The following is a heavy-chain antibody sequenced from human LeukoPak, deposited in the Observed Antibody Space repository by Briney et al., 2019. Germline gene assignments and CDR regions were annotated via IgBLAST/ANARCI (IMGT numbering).Heavy chain of an antibody. D-gene: IGHD6-13*01. CDR1: GFSFSSTA. V-gene: IGHV3-23*01. CDR2: SGTDGDT. Sequence: GGSLRLSCAASGFSFSSTAMNWVRQAPGKGLEWVSASGTDGDTYYADSVQGRFTISRDNSRNTRYLQMTSLRADDTAVYYCAKKTPGTYPFDYWGQGTLVTASP. CDR3: AKKTPGTYPFDY. J-gene: IGHJ4*02.